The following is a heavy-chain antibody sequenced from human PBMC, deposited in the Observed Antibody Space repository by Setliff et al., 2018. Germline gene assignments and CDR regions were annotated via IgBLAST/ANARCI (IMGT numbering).Heavy chain of an antibody. D-gene: IGHD3-22*01. CDR3: AKDDYYYDSYFDY. Sequence: GGSLRLSCAASGFTFSGYYMQWVRQAPGKGLEWVADIKQDGSNKYYADSVKGRFTISRDNSKNTLYLQMNSLRVEDTAVYYCAKDDYYYDSYFDYWGQGTLVTVSS. J-gene: IGHJ4*02. CDR1: GFTFSGYY. V-gene: IGHV3-33*06. CDR2: IKQDGSNK.